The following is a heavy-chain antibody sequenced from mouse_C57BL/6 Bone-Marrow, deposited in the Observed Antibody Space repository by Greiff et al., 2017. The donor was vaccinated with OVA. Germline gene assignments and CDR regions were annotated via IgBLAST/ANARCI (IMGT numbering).Heavy chain of an antibody. CDR2: INPYNGGT. CDR1: GYTFTDYY. J-gene: IGHJ4*01. V-gene: IGHV1-19*01. D-gene: IGHD1-1*01. CDR3: ATPLYYGSSYDAMDY. Sequence: VQLQQSGPVLVKPGASVKMSCKASGYTFTDYYLNWVKQSHGKSLEWIGVINPYNGGTSSNQKFKGKATLTVDKSSSTAYMELNSLTSEDSAVYYCATPLYYGSSYDAMDYWGQGTSVTVSS.